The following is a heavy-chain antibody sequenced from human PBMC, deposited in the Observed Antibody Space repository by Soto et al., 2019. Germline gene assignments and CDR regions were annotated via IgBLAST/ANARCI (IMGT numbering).Heavy chain of an antibody. V-gene: IGHV3-15*01. CDR2: IKSRADGGTT. CDR3: TTVSRTANPWLNAFDI. D-gene: IGHD3-16*01. J-gene: IGHJ3*02. CDR1: GFTFKNAW. Sequence: EVQMVESGGVLVEPGGSLRLSCAASGFTFKNAWVTWVRQAPGKGLEWVGRIKSRADGGTTDYAAPVKGRFAISSDDSKNTLHLQMNSLKIEDTAVYYCTTVSRTANPWLNAFDIWGQGTMVTVSS.